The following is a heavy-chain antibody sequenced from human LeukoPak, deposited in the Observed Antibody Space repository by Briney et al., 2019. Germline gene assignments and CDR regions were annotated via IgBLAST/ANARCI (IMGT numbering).Heavy chain of an antibody. CDR2: INSDGSST. CDR1: GFTFSSSW. J-gene: IGHJ4*02. Sequence: PGGSLRLSCAASGFTFSSSWMHWVRQAPEKGLVWVSRINSDGSSTSYADSVKGRFTISRDNSKNTLYLQMNSLRAEDTAVYYCAKDPFGDATWGQGTLVTVSS. D-gene: IGHD3-10*01. CDR3: AKDPFGDAT. V-gene: IGHV3-74*01.